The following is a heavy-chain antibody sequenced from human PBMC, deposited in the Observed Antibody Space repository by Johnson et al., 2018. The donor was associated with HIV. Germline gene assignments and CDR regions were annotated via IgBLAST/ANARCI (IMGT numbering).Heavy chain of an antibody. V-gene: IGHV3-30*04. CDR1: GFTFSSYA. Sequence: QVQVVESGGGLVKPGGSLRLSCAASGFTFSSYAMHWVRQAPGKGLEWVAVISYDGSNKYYADSVKGRFTISRDNSKNTLYLQMHSLRAEDTAVYYCARLRGAFDIWGQGTMVTVSS. J-gene: IGHJ3*02. CDR3: ARLRGAFDI. CDR2: ISYDGSNK.